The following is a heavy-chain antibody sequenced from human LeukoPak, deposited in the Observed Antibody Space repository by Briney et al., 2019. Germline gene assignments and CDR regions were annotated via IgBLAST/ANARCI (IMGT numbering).Heavy chain of an antibody. CDR3: ARGRNAGGPYYSDY. Sequence: GGSLRLSCAASGFTFSTYAINWVRQAPGKGLEWVSSINSAGASKKYADSLKGRFTISRDNAKNSLFLQLSSLRDEDTAVYYCARGRNAGGPYYSDYWGQGTLVTVSS. CDR2: INSAGASK. J-gene: IGHJ4*02. CDR1: GFTFSTYA. V-gene: IGHV3-21*01. D-gene: IGHD4-23*01.